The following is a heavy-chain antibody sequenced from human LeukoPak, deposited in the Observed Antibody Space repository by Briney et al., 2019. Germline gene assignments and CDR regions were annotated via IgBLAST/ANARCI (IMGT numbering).Heavy chain of an antibody. CDR2: ISYDGSNK. V-gene: IGHV3-30-3*02. D-gene: IGHD6-6*01. J-gene: IGHJ4*02. Sequence: GGSLRLSCAASGFTFSSYAMHWVRQAPGKGLEWVAVISYDGSNKYYADSVKGRFTISRDNSKNTLYLQMNSLRAEDTAVYYCAKRVEYSSSSGYFDYWGQGTLVTVSS. CDR3: AKRVEYSSSSGYFDY. CDR1: GFTFSSYA.